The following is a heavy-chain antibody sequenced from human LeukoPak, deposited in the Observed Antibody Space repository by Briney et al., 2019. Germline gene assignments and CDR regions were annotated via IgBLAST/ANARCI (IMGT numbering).Heavy chain of an antibody. D-gene: IGHD2-15*01. CDR2: INPNSGGT. CDR1: GYTFTGYY. V-gene: IGHV1-2*02. Sequence: ASVKVSCKASGYTFTGYYMHWVRQAPGQGLGWMGWINPNSGGTNYAQKFQGRVTMTRDTSISTAYMELSRLRSDDTAVYYCARVGDDSPPAFDIWGQGTMVTVSS. CDR3: ARVGDDSPPAFDI. J-gene: IGHJ3*02.